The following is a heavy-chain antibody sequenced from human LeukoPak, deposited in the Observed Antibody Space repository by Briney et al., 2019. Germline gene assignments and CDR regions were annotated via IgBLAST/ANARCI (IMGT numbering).Heavy chain of an antibody. CDR3: ARTITIFGGFYEFDP. Sequence: GSSVKVSCKASGGTFSSYAISWVRQAPGQGREWMGGIFPIFGTANYAQKFQGRVTITTDESTSTAYMELSSLRSEDTAVYYCARTITIFGGFYEFDPWGQGTLVTVSS. D-gene: IGHD3-3*01. CDR1: GGTFSSYA. CDR2: IFPIFGTA. J-gene: IGHJ5*02. V-gene: IGHV1-69*05.